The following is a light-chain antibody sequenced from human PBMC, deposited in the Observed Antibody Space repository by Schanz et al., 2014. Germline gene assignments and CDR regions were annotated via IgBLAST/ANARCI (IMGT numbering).Light chain of an antibody. CDR2: AAS. CDR1: QSIAIF. CDR3: QRYNGISV. J-gene: IGKJ3*01. V-gene: IGKV1-39*01. Sequence: IQMTQSPPSLSASVGDSVTITCRASQSIAIFLNWYQQKPGKVPNLLISAASSLHSGVPSRFSGSGSGTEFTLTISSLQPEDVATYYCQRYNGISVFGPGTKVEMK.